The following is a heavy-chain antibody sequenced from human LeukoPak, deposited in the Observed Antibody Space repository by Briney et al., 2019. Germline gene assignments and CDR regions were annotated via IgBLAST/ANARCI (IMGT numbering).Heavy chain of an antibody. Sequence: PSETLSLTCTVSGGSISNYYWTWIRQPPGKGLEWIGHIYYSGSTNYNPSLESRVTISVDTSKNQFSLTLNSVTAADTAVYYCARGQCSSSSCYNYYYYMDVWGKGTTVTVSS. CDR2: IYYSGST. CDR3: ARGQCSSSSCYNYYYYMDV. V-gene: IGHV4-59*01. J-gene: IGHJ6*03. D-gene: IGHD2-2*02. CDR1: GGSISNYY.